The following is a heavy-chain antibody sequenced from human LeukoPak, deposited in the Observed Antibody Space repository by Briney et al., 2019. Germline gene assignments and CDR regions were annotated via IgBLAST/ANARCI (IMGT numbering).Heavy chain of an antibody. Sequence: SETLSLTCNVSGGSITTYYLSWIRQPPGKGLEWIGRIYTSGSTTYNPSLKSRVTMSVDTSKNQFSLKLSSVTAADTAVYYCARAPQLWFGEYHYYYYYMDVWGKGTTVTISS. CDR1: GGSITTYY. CDR3: ARAPQLWFGEYHYYYYYMDV. D-gene: IGHD3-10*01. J-gene: IGHJ6*03. V-gene: IGHV4-4*07. CDR2: IYTSGST.